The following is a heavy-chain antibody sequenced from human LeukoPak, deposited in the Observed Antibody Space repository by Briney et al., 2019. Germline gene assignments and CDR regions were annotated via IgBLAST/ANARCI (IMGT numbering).Heavy chain of an antibody. CDR3: ARDWCSFYDPTEY. CDR2: ISSSGSTI. V-gene: IGHV3-11*01. CDR1: GFTFSDYY. Sequence: GGSLRLSCAASGFTFSDYYMSWIRQAPGKGLEWVSYISSSGSTIYYADSVKGRFTISRDNAKNSLYLQMNSLRAEDTAVYYCARDWCSFYDPTEYWGQGTLVTVSS. J-gene: IGHJ4*02. D-gene: IGHD2/OR15-2a*01.